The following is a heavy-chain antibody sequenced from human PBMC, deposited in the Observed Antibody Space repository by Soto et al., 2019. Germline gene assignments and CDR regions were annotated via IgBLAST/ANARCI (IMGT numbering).Heavy chain of an antibody. Sequence: SETLSLTCAVYGGSFSGYYWSWIRQPPGKGLEWIGEINHSGSTNYNPSLKSRVTISVDTSKNQFSLKLSSVTAADTAVYYCARDRTYYYGSGSPRGYYYYGMDVWGQGTTVTVSS. CDR3: ARDRTYYYGSGSPRGYYYYGMDV. D-gene: IGHD3-10*01. CDR2: INHSGST. J-gene: IGHJ6*02. V-gene: IGHV4-34*01. CDR1: GGSFSGYY.